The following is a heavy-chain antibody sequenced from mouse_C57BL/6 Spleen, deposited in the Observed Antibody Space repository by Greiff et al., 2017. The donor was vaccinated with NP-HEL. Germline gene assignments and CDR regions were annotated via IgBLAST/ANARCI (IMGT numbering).Heavy chain of an antibody. CDR1: GYTFTDYN. Sequence: VQLKQSGPELVKPGASVKIPCKASGYTFTDYNMDWVKQSHGKSLEWIGDINPNNGGTIYNQKFKGKATLTVDKSSSTAYMELRSLTSEDTAVYYCATGGYGNYDWFAYWGQGTLVTVSA. V-gene: IGHV1-18*01. CDR3: ATGGYGNYDWFAY. J-gene: IGHJ3*01. D-gene: IGHD2-1*01. CDR2: INPNNGGT.